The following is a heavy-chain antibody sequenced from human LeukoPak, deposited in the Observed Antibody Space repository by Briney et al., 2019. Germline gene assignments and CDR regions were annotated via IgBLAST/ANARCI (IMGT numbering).Heavy chain of an antibody. CDR3: ARHSKSYYDSSGYYYGYNWFDP. CDR1: GGSISSGSYY. J-gene: IGHJ5*02. Sequence: SQTLSLTCTVSGGSISSGSYYWSWIRQPAGKGLEWIGRIYTSGSTNYNPSLKSRVTISVDTSKNQFSLKLSSVTAADTAVYYCARHSKSYYDSSGYYYGYNWFDPWGQGTLVTVSS. CDR2: IYTSGST. V-gene: IGHV4-61*02. D-gene: IGHD3-22*01.